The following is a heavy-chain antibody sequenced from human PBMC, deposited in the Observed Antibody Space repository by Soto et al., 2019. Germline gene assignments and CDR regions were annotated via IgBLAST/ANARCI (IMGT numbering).Heavy chain of an antibody. J-gene: IGHJ4*02. D-gene: IGHD1-20*01. Sequence: GGSLRLSGAASVFTVNIYAMTWVRQAPGKGLEWVSTTGATGRTTYYSDSVKGRFTVSRDNSKNTLDLQMSNLRAEDTAVYYCATVHNTSRSFDYWGQGTLVTVSS. CDR3: ATVHNTSRSFDY. CDR2: TGATGRTT. V-gene: IGHV3-23*01. CDR1: VFTVNIYA.